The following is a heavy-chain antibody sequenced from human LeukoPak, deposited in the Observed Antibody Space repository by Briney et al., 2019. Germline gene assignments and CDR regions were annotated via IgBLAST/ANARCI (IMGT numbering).Heavy chain of an antibody. CDR2: IWYDGSNK. CDR3: AKGHYYGSGSLDY. V-gene: IGHV3-33*06. Sequence: GSLRLSCAASGFTFSSYGMHWVRQAPGKGLEWVAVIWYDGSNKYYADSVKGRFTISRDNSKNTLYLQMNSLRAEDTAVYYCAKGHYYGSGSLDYWGQGTLVTVSS. J-gene: IGHJ4*02. CDR1: GFTFSSYG. D-gene: IGHD3-10*01.